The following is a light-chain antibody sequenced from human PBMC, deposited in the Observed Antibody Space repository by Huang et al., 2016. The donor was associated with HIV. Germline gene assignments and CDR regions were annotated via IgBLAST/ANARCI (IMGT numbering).Light chain of an antibody. J-gene: IGKJ3*01. V-gene: IGKV3-20*01. Sequence: IVLTQSPGTLSLSPGERVTLSCRASQSVGSNLAWYQQKPGQAPRLLIYGASSRASSSADRFSGSGTGTDFTLSISRLEAEDFAVYYCQQYEISSPITFGPGTKVDI. CDR3: QQYEISSPIT. CDR2: GAS. CDR1: QSVGSN.